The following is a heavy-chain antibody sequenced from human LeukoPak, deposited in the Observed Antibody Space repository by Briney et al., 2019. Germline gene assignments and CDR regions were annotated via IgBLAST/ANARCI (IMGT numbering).Heavy chain of an antibody. D-gene: IGHD6-19*01. CDR3: ARGDIAVAGTFGY. V-gene: IGHV4-59*01. CDR1: GGSISSYY. CDR2: IYYSGST. Sequence: SETLSLTCTVSGGSISSYYWSWIRQPPGKGLEWIGYIYYSGSTNYNPSLKSRVTISVDTSKNQFSLKLSSVSAADTAVYYCARGDIAVAGTFGYWGQETLVTVSS. J-gene: IGHJ4*02.